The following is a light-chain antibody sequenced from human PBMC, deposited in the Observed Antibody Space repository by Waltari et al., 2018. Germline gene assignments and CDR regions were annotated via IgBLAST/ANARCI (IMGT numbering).Light chain of an antibody. CDR2: DVT. J-gene: IGLJ1*01. CDR1: SADVGGYNS. Sequence: QSVLTQPASVSGSPGQSITISCTGTSADVGGYNSVSSYQQHPGKAPKLIIYDVTVRPSGISNRFSGSKSGNTASLTISGLQAEDEADFYCSSYTSSNTQYVFGTGTKVTVL. V-gene: IGLV2-14*03. CDR3: SSYTSSNTQYV.